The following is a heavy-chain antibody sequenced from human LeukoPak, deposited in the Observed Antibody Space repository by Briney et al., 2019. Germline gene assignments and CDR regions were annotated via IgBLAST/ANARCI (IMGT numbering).Heavy chain of an antibody. D-gene: IGHD3-3*01. CDR3: ARWSGVPNWFDP. Sequence: SETLSLTCTVSGGSISSYYWSWIRQPPGKGLEWIGYIYYSGSTNYNPSLKSRVTISIDTSMNQFSLNLSSVTAADTAVYYCARWSGVPNWFDPWGQGTLVTVSS. CDR1: GGSISSYY. J-gene: IGHJ5*02. V-gene: IGHV4-59*12. CDR2: IYYSGST.